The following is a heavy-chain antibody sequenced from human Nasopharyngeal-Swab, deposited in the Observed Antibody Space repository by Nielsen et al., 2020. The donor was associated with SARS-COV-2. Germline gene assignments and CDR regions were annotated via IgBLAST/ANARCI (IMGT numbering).Heavy chain of an antibody. CDR2: INPSGGST. V-gene: IGHV1-46*01. J-gene: IGHJ3*02. CDR3: ARGKPYYYDSSGFSRPDAFDI. D-gene: IGHD3-22*01. CDR1: GFTFTSYY. Sequence: GGSLRLSCAASGFTFTSYYMHWVRQAPGQGLEWMGIINPSGGSTSYAQKFQGRVTMTRDTSTSTVYMELSSLRSEDTAVYYCARGKPYYYDSSGFSRPDAFDIWGQGTMVTVSS.